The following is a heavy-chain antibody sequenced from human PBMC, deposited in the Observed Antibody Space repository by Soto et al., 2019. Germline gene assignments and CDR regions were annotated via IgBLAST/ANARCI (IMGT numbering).Heavy chain of an antibody. CDR2: ISGSGGST. CDR1: GFTFSSYA. CDR3: AKDPPQLAPVRGYYFDY. V-gene: IGHV3-23*01. J-gene: IGHJ4*02. D-gene: IGHD6-6*01. Sequence: GGSLRLSCAASGFTFSSYAMSWVRQAPGKGLEWVSAISGSGGSTYYADSVKGRFTISRDNSKNPLYLQMNSLRAEDTAVYYCAKDPPQLAPVRGYYFDYWGQGTLVTVSS.